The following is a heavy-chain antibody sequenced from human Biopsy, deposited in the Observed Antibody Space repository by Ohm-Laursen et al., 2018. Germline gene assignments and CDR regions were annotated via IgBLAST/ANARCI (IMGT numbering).Heavy chain of an antibody. D-gene: IGHD3-22*01. CDR1: GFTFNKHA. CDR3: ARDRLLYQYDSSGSDI. Sequence: SLRLSCAASGFTFNKHAMNWVRQAPGKGLEWVAVIWYDGSIEYYVDSVKGRFTISRDNYKNILYLQMNSLRVEDTAVYYCARDRLLYQYDSSGSDIRGQGTVVTVSS. V-gene: IGHV3-33*01. CDR2: IWYDGSIE. J-gene: IGHJ3*02.